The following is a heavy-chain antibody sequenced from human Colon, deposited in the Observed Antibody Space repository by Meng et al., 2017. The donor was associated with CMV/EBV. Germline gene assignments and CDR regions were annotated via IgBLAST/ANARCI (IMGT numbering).Heavy chain of an antibody. J-gene: IGHJ4*02. CDR3: VRDHTYDRKIY. CDR2: IYYSGST. V-gene: IGHV4-39*07. CDR1: GGPISSSMYY. Sequence: QWQLKEPGPGPVKPSQTLSLTGPVSGGPISSSMYYWGWIRQFPRKGLEWIGIIYYSGSTFYNPSLKSRVTVSIDTSRNQFSLKLNSVTAADTAVYYCVRDHTYDRKIYWGQGSLVTVSS. D-gene: IGHD2-8*01.